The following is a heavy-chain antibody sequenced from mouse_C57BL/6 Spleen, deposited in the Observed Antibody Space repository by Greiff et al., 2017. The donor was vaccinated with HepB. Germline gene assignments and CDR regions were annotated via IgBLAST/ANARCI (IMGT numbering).Heavy chain of an antibody. CDR2: IDPENGDT. CDR3: TTITTVVAGENY. J-gene: IGHJ2*01. CDR1: GFNIKDDY. D-gene: IGHD1-1*01. V-gene: IGHV14-4*01. Sequence: VQLQQSGAELVRPGASVKLSCTASGFNIKDDYMHWVKQRPEQGLEWIGWIDPENGDTEYASKFQGKATITADTSSNTAYLQLSSLTSEDTAVYYCTTITTVVAGENYWGQGTTLTVSS.